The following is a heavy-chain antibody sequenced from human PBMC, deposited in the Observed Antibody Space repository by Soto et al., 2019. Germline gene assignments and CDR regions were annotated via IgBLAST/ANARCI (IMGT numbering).Heavy chain of an antibody. Sequence: QVHLQESGPGLVKPSETLSLTCSVSGDSITAYYWSWIRQPPGKALEWIGYIYHAGNTNYNPSLRGRVTMSVDTSRTRFSLTLKSVTAADTAIYYCARLNYYFHHWGQGTLVTVSS. J-gene: IGHJ4*02. CDR1: GDSITAYY. D-gene: IGHD1-20*01. V-gene: IGHV4-59*08. CDR3: ARLNYYFHH. CDR2: IYHAGNT.